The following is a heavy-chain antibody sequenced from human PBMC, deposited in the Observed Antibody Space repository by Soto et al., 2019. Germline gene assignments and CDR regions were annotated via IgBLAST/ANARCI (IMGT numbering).Heavy chain of an antibody. V-gene: IGHV2-5*02. Sequence: QITLKESGPTLVRPTQTLTLTCTFSGFSLSTTGVGVGWIRQPPGKALEWLALIYWDDDKRYSPSLKSSLAITKHASKDDVILPMPNSDPVDTATYYCAQSLRDYGLGRDRADDFDPWGQGTVVTVYS. CDR1: GFSLSTTGVG. CDR3: AQSLRDYGLGRDRADDFDP. J-gene: IGHJ5*02. CDR2: IYWDDDK. D-gene: IGHD3-10*01.